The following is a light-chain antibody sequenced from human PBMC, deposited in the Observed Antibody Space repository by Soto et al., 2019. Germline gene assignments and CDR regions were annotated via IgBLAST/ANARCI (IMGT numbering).Light chain of an antibody. CDR1: SSEVGGYNY. J-gene: IGLJ2*01. CDR3: SSYTSSSTLV. CDR2: DVI. V-gene: IGLV2-14*01. Sequence: QSVLTQPASVSGSPGQSITISCTGTSSEVGGYNYVSWYQQHPGKAPKLMIYDVINRPSGVSNRFSGSKSGNTASLTISGLQAEDEADYYCSSYTSSSTLVFGGGTKVTVL.